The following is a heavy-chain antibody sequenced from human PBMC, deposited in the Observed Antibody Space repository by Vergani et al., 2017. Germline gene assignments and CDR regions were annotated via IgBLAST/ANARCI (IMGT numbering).Heavy chain of an antibody. J-gene: IGHJ5*02. CDR3: GKTQGTVVGTWWFDP. D-gene: IGHD1-7*01. Sequence: QVQLVESGGGVVQPGGSMRLSCSASGLTLSSYGVHWVRQAPGRELESVTFTRPHEDGAFYSASVRGRFTVSRDNSKNTLYLEMNRLNVDDTAIYYCGKTQGTVVGTWWFDPWGQGTPVTVSS. CDR2: TRPHEDGA. CDR1: GLTLSSYG. V-gene: IGHV3-30*02.